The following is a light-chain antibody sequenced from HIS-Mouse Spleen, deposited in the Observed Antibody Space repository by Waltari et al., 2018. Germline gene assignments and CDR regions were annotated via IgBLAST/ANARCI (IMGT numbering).Light chain of an antibody. CDR1: SSDVGSYNL. CDR3: CSYAGSSTYWV. V-gene: IGLV2-23*01. J-gene: IGLJ3*02. Sequence: QSALTQPASVSGSPGQSITISCTGTSSDVGSYNLVSWYQQHPGKAPNLMIYEGSKRPSGVSKRFSGYTSGTTASLTISALQAEDEADYYCCSYAGSSTYWVFGGGTKLTVL. CDR2: EGS.